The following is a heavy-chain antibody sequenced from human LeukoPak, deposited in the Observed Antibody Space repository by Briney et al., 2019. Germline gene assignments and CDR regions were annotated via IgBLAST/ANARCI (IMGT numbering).Heavy chain of an antibody. J-gene: IGHJ4*02. Sequence: GGSLRLSCAASGSGFIFSNYWMSWVRQAPGKGLEWVAHTKPGGSEGYYVDSVKGRFTISRDNGKNSLSVQMNSLRAEDTAMYYCVVWGSTNYWGQGALVTVSS. V-gene: IGHV3-7*01. CDR3: VVWGSTNY. CDR2: TKPGGSEG. CDR1: GSGFIFSNYW. D-gene: IGHD3-16*01.